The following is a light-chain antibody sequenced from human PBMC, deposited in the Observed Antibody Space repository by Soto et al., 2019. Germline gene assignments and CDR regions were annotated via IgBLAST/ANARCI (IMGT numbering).Light chain of an antibody. CDR2: DA. Sequence: EVVLAQSPDTLSLSLAERATLSCRASQGINRCSAWSQQRPGQAPRHLIYDASSFSDNGPGTDFTLAISSLDSEDFAVYYCQHYGNSPPSVTFGPGTKVEIK. V-gene: IGKV3D-11*01. CDR3: QHYGNSPPSVT. CDR1: QGINRC. J-gene: IGKJ3*01.